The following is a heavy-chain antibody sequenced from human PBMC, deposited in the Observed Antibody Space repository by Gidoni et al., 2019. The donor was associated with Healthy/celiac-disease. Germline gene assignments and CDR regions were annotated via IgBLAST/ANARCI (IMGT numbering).Heavy chain of an antibody. J-gene: IGHJ6*02. D-gene: IGHD2-8*01. CDR2: IDWDDDK. CDR3: ARDVLMVYALEYYGMDV. CDR1: GFSLRTSGTC. V-gene: IGHV2-70*01. Sequence: QVTLRESGPALLKPTQTLTLTWTCAGFSLRTSGTCVSWIRQPPGKSLEWLALIDWDDDKYYSTSLKTMLTMSKDTSKIQVVLTMTTMVPLDTATYVCARDVLMVYALEYYGMDVWGQGTTVTVSS.